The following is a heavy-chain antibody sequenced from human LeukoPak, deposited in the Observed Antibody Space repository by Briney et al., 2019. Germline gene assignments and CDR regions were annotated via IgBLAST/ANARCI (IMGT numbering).Heavy chain of an antibody. CDR1: GFTFSSYG. J-gene: IGHJ6*03. CDR3: AKGVTTVNYYYYYMDV. CDR2: IRYDGSNK. D-gene: IGHD4-17*01. V-gene: IGHV3-30*02. Sequence: GGSLRLSCAASGFTFSSYGMHWVRQAPGKGLEWVAFIRYDGSNKYYADSVKGRFTISRDNSKNTLYLQMNSLRAEDTAVYYCAKGVTTVNYYYYYMDVWGKGTTVTISS.